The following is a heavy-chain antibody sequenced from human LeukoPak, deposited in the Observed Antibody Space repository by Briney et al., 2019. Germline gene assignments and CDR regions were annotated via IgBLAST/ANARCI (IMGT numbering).Heavy chain of an antibody. J-gene: IGHJ5*02. CDR3: ARSPGLDTAVVNRP. CDR2: INTNSGGT. D-gene: IGHD5-18*01. V-gene: IGHV1-2*02. Sequence: ASVKVSCKTSGYTFTGYYIHWVRQAPGQGLEWMGWINTNSGGTNYAQNFQGRVTMTRDTSINTAYMELGRLRSDDTAVYYCARSPGLDTAVVNRPWGQGTQITVSS. CDR1: GYTFTGYY.